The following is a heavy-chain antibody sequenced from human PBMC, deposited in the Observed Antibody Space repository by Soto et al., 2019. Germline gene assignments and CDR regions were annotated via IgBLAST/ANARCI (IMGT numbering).Heavy chain of an antibody. D-gene: IGHD3-10*01. Sequence: GSLRLSCAASGFTFSSYGMHWVRQAPGKGLEWVAVISYDGSNKYYADSVKGRFTISRDNSKNTLYLQMNSLRAEDTAVYYCAKAHITMVRGVSYDYYGMDVWGQGTTVTVSS. V-gene: IGHV3-30*18. J-gene: IGHJ6*02. CDR2: ISYDGSNK. CDR3: AKAHITMVRGVSYDYYGMDV. CDR1: GFTFSSYG.